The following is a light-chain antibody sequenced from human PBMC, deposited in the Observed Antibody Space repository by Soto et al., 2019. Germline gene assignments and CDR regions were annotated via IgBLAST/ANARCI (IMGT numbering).Light chain of an antibody. CDR1: ELGNKY. Sequence: SYELTQPPSVSVSPGQTASITCSGDELGNKYSCWYQQKPGQSPVVVIYQDNKRPSGIPERFSGSNSGNTATLTISGTQPMDEDDYYCQTWDSNTAVFGTGTKVTVL. V-gene: IGLV3-1*01. J-gene: IGLJ1*01. CDR2: QDN. CDR3: QTWDSNTAV.